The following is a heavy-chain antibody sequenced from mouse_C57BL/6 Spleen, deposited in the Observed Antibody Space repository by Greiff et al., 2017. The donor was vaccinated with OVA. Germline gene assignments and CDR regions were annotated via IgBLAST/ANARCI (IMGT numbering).Heavy chain of an antibody. V-gene: IGHV3-6*01. D-gene: IGHD1-1*01. Sequence: VQLKESGPGLVKPSQSLSLTCSVTGYSITSGYYWNWIRQFPGNKLEWMGYISYDGSNNYNPSPKNRISITRDTSKNQFFLKLNSVTTEDTATYYCAREDWVYFITTVGYFDVWGTGTTVTVSS. CDR3: AREDWVYFITTVGYFDV. J-gene: IGHJ1*03. CDR1: GYSITSGYY. CDR2: ISYDGSN.